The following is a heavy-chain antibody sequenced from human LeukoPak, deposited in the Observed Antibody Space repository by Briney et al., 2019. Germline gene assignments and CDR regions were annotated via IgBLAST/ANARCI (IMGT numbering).Heavy chain of an antibody. CDR1: GFTFSSYA. D-gene: IGHD2-15*01. J-gene: IGHJ5*01. CDR3: ARGESSYCSGGCHFAS. Sequence: GGSLRLSCAASGFTFSSYAMHWVRQAPGKGLEWVAVISYDGSNKYYADSVKGRFTISRDNSKNTLYLQMNSLRAEDTAVYYCARGESSYCSGGCHFASWGQGTLVTISS. V-gene: IGHV3-30*04. CDR2: ISYDGSNK.